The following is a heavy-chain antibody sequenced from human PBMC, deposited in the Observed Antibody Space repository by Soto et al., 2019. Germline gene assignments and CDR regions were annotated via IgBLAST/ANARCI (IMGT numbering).Heavy chain of an antibody. CDR3: ARGRTKYSSPRGWFDP. V-gene: IGHV4-34*01. Sequence: LSLTCAVYGGSFSGYYWSWIRQPPGKGLEWIGEINHSGGTNYNPSLKSRVTISVDTSKNQFSLKLSSVTAADTAVYYCARGRTKYSSPRGWFDPWGQGTLVTVSS. CDR1: GGSFSGYY. D-gene: IGHD6-6*01. J-gene: IGHJ5*02. CDR2: INHSGGT.